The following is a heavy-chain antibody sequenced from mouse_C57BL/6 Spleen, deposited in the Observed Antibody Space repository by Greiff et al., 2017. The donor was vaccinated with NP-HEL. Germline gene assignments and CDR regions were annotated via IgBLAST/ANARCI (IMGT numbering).Heavy chain of an antibody. CDR3: AREDWSTVVPLDY. J-gene: IGHJ2*01. V-gene: IGHV1-42*01. CDR1: GYSFTGYY. CDR2: INPSTGGT. Sequence: VQLQQSGPELVKPGASVKISCKASGYSFTGYYMNWVKQSPEKSLEWIGEINPSTGGTTYNQKFKAKATLTVDKSSSTAYMQLKSLTSEDSAVYYCAREDWSTVVPLDYWGQGTTLTVSS. D-gene: IGHD1-1*01.